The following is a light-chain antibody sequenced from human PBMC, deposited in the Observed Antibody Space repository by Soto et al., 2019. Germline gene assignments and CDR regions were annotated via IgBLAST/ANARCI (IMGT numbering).Light chain of an antibody. CDR2: GAS. CDR1: QSVGSN. Sequence: EIVMTQSPATLSVSPGERATLSCRASQSVGSNLAWYQQKPGQAPRLLIYGASIRATDIPDRFSGSGSGTDFTLTISRLEPEDFAVYYCQQYGSSPTFGQGTKVDIK. V-gene: IGKV3-20*01. J-gene: IGKJ1*01. CDR3: QQYGSSPT.